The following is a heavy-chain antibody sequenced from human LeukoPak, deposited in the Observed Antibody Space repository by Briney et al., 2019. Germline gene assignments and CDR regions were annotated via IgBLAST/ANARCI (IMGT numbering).Heavy chain of an antibody. V-gene: IGHV3-30-3*01. CDR1: GFIFSSYA. Sequence: GRFLRLSCAASGFIFSSYAMHWVRQAPGKGLEWVAVTSNDGSNKYYADSVKGRFTISRDNPKNTLYLQMNSLRAEDTAVYYCAREWYPWGQGTLVTVSS. CDR2: TSNDGSNK. J-gene: IGHJ5*02. D-gene: IGHD2-8*01. CDR3: AREWYP.